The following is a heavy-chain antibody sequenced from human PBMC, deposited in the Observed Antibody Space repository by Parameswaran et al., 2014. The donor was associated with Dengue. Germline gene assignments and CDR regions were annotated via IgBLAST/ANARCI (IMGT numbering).Heavy chain of an antibody. CDR3: ARGAPRTAAYYYDSSGNPDY. D-gene: IGHD3-22*01. Sequence: RWIRQPPGKGLEWIGYIYYSGSTYYNPSLKSRVTISVDTSKNQFSLKLSSVTAADTAVYYCARGAPRTAAYYYDSSGNPDYWAREPGH. J-gene: IGHJ4*02. V-gene: IGHV4-31*02. CDR2: IYYSGST.